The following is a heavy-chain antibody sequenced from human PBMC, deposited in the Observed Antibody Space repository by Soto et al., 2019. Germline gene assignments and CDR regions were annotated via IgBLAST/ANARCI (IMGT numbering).Heavy chain of an antibody. J-gene: IGHJ4*02. D-gene: IGHD3-22*01. Sequence: PSETLSLTCTVSGGSISSGGYYWSWVRQHPGKGLEWIGYIYYSGSTYYNPSLKSRVTISVDTSKNQFSLKLSSVTAADTAVYYCARERRGYDSSGHRSDYWGQGTLVTVSS. CDR3: ARERRGYDSSGHRSDY. CDR2: IYYSGST. CDR1: GGSISSGGYY. V-gene: IGHV4-31*03.